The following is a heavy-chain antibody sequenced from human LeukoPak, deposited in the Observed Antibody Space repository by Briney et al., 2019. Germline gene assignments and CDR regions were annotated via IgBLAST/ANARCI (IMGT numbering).Heavy chain of an antibody. D-gene: IGHD2-15*01. CDR2: ISAYNGNT. CDR1: GYTFTSYG. Sequence: ASVKVSCKASGYTFTSYGISWVRQAPGQGLEWMGWISAYNGNTNYAQKLQGRVTMTTDTSTSTAYMELRSLRSDDTAVYYCARVVVAATSYYGMDDWGQGTTVTVSS. J-gene: IGHJ6*02. V-gene: IGHV1-18*01. CDR3: ARVVVAATSYYGMDD.